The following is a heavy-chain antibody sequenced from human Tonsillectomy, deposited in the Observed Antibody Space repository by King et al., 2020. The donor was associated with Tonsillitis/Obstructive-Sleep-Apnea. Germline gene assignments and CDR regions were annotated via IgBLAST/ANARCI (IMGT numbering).Heavy chain of an antibody. CDR3: ARVSPRTSYYYYYMDV. J-gene: IGHJ6*03. CDR2: ISSSSSYI. Sequence: VQLVESGGGLVKPGGSLRLSCAASGFTFSSYSMNWVRQAPGKGLEWGSSISSSSSYIYYADSVKGRFTISRDNAKNSLYLQMNSLRAEDTAVYYCARVSPRTSYYYYYMDVWGKGTTVTVSS. D-gene: IGHD3/OR15-3a*01. CDR1: GFTFSSYS. V-gene: IGHV3-21*01.